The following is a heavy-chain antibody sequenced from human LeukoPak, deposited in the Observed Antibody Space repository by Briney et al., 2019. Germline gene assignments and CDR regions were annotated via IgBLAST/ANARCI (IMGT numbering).Heavy chain of an antibody. CDR2: ISYDGSNK. CDR3: ARDRQWLVRSYFDY. Sequence: GGSLRLSCAASGFTFSSYAMHWVRQAPGKGLEWVAVISYDGSNKYYADSVKGRFTISRDNSKNTLYLQMNSLRAEDTAVYYCARDRQWLVRSYFDYWGQGTLVTVSS. V-gene: IGHV3-30*04. J-gene: IGHJ4*02. CDR1: GFTFSSYA. D-gene: IGHD6-19*01.